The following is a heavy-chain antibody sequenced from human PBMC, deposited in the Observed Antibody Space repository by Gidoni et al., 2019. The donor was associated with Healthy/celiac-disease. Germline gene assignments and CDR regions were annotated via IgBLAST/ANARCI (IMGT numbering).Heavy chain of an antibody. V-gene: IGHV1-3*01. CDR3: ARDRRTEPHFDY. J-gene: IGHJ4*02. CDR1: GYTFTSYA. Sequence: QVQLVQSGAEVKKPGASVKVSCKASGYTFTSYAMHWVRQAPGQRLEWMGWINAGNGNTKYSQKFQGRVTITRDTSASTAYMELSSLRSEDTAVYYCARDRRTEPHFDYWGQGTLVTVSS. CDR2: INAGNGNT.